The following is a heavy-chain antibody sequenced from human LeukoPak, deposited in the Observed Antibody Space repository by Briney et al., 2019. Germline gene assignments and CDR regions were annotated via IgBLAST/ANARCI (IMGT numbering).Heavy chain of an antibody. CDR1: GFIVSSNY. J-gene: IGHJ1*01. CDR2: LHSGGST. CDR3: VRDDLWQQMAL. V-gene: IGHV3-53*01. D-gene: IGHD6-13*01. Sequence: GGSLRLSCAASGFIVSSNYMHWVRQAPGKGLEWVSFLHSGGSTFSAQSVKGRFTISRDNSNNTLYLQMNRLRAEDTAMYYCVRDDLWQQMALWGQGTLFAVSS.